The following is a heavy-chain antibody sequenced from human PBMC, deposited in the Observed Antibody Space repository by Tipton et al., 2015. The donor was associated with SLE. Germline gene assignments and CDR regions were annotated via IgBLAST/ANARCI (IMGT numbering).Heavy chain of an antibody. J-gene: IGHJ4*02. D-gene: IGHD6-19*01. V-gene: IGHV3-23*01. Sequence: SLRLSCAASGFSFSSYAMNWVRQAPGKGLEWVSIISDSVGTTYYADSVKGRFTISRDNSKNTLYLQINSLRVEDTAVYYCAKARYSSGWYVFDYWGQGTLVTVSS. CDR1: GFSFSSYA. CDR2: ISDSVGTT. CDR3: AKARYSSGWYVFDY.